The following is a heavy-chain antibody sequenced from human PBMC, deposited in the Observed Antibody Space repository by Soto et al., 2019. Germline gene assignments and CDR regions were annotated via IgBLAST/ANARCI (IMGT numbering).Heavy chain of an antibody. CDR3: AGDPGNEAAIDY. CDR2: IWHDGKNK. CDR1: GFTFSNYG. Sequence: QVQLVESGGGVVQPGRSLRLSCAASGFTFSNYGLHWVRQAPGKGLEWVAVIWHDGKNKDYADSVKGRFTVSRDNSKNALYLQMTSRGAGDAAVYHGAGDPGNEAAIDYWGQGTLVTV. D-gene: IGHD1-1*01. J-gene: IGHJ4*02. V-gene: IGHV3-33*01.